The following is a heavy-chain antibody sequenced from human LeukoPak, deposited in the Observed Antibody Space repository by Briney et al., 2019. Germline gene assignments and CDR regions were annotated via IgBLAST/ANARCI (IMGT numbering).Heavy chain of an antibody. CDR3: AKRVWTSVWFFDY. CDR1: GFTFSNYA. V-gene: IGHV3-23*01. D-gene: IGHD6-19*01. CDR2: ISGSGGQK. Sequence: PGGSLRLSCAASGFTFSNYALSWVRQAPGKGLEWVSLISGSGGQKDYADSVKGRFTISRDNSGNTLNLQMDSLKAEDTAVYYCAKRVWTSVWFFDYWGQGTLVTVSS. J-gene: IGHJ4*02.